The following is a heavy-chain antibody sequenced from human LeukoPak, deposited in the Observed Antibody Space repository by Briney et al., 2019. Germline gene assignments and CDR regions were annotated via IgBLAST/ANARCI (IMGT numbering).Heavy chain of an antibody. CDR3: ARDGTAYYYDSSGYYGSFSYYYYGMDV. Sequence: PGGSLRLSCAASGFTFSSYAMHWVRQAPGKGLEWVAVISYVGSNKYYADSVKGRFTISRDNSKNTLYLQMNSLRAEDTAVYYCARDGTAYYYDSSGYYGSFSYYYYGMDVWGQGTTVTVSS. CDR2: ISYVGSNK. D-gene: IGHD3-22*01. V-gene: IGHV3-30-3*01. CDR1: GFTFSSYA. J-gene: IGHJ6*02.